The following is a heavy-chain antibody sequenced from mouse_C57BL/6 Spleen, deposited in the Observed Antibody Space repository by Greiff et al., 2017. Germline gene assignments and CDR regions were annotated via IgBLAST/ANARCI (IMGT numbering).Heavy chain of an antibody. Sequence: VQLQQSGAELVKPGASVKLSCKASGYTFTSYWMYWVKQRPGQGLEWIGRIHPNSGSTNYNEKFKSKVTLTVDKSSSTAYMQLSSLTSEDSAVYCCARCGYYADYWGQGTTLTVSS. V-gene: IGHV1-64*01. CDR2: IHPNSGST. CDR1: GYTFTSYW. D-gene: IGHD1-1*02. J-gene: IGHJ2*01. CDR3: ARCGYYADY.